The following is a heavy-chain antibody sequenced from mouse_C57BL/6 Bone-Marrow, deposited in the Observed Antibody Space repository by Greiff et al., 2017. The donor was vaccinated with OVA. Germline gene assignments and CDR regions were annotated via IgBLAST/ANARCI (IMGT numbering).Heavy chain of an antibody. CDR3: ARWLLGYYYAMDY. Sequence: QVHVKQSGAELVRPGTSVKVSCKASGYAFTNYLIEWVKQRPGQGLEWIGVINPGSGGTNYNEKFKGKATLTADKSSSTAYMQLSSLTSEDSAVYFCARWLLGYYYAMDYWGQGTSVTVSS. J-gene: IGHJ4*01. CDR2: INPGSGGT. D-gene: IGHD2-3*01. CDR1: GYAFTNYL. V-gene: IGHV1-54*01.